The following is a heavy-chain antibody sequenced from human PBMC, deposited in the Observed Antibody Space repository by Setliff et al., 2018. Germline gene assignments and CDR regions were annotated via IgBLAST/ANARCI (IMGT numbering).Heavy chain of an antibody. Sequence: ASETLSLTCGVSGGSIISSTYNWGWISQPPGKGLEWIGSIYYSGTTYYNPSLESRITMSVDTSNNQFSLRLTSVTAADTAAYYCARLGRSPTSARWYYMDVWGTGTTVTVSS. V-gene: IGHV4-39*01. D-gene: IGHD1-26*01. J-gene: IGHJ6*03. CDR3: ARLGRSPTSARWYYMDV. CDR1: GGSIISSTYN. CDR2: IYYSGTT.